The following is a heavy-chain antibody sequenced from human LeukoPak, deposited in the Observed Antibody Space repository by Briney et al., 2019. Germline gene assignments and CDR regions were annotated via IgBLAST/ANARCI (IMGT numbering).Heavy chain of an antibody. V-gene: IGHV3-48*01. CDR3: AKDGGLWVSAHWGDS. Sequence: GGSLRLSCAASGFTFSSYSMNWVRQAPGKGLEWVSYISSSSSAIYYADSVKGRFTVSRDDSKNTLYLQMNSLRAEDTAVYYCAKDGGLWVSAHWGDSWGRGTLVTVSS. CDR1: GFTFSSYS. CDR2: ISSSSSAI. D-gene: IGHD7-27*01. J-gene: IGHJ4*02.